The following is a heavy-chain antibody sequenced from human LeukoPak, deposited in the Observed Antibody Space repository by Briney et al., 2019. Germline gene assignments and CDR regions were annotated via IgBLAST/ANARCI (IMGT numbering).Heavy chain of an antibody. Sequence: SGTLSLTCTVSGGSISSYYWSWIRQPPGKGLEWIGYIYYSGSTNYNPSLKSRVTISVDTSKNQFSLKLSSVTAADTAVYYCARSYSTVTLDYWGQGTLVTVSS. D-gene: IGHD4-17*01. CDR3: ARSYSTVTLDY. CDR1: GGSISSYY. CDR2: IYYSGST. J-gene: IGHJ4*02. V-gene: IGHV4-59*01.